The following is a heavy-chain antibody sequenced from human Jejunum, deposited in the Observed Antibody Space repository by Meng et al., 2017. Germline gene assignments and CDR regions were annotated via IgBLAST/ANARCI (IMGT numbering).Heavy chain of an antibody. J-gene: IGHJ4*02. CDR2: ISADNGNA. CDR3: TRGGMTSETTFFLH. CDR1: GYTFTNYG. D-gene: IGHD3-3*02. Sequence: QGTLVKSGAEVKKAGASVKVSCKASGYTFTNYGINWVRQAPGQGLEWMAWISADNGNAKYAQNLQDRVTLTTETSTTTAYMELRNLRSDDTAVYYCTRGGMTSETTFFLHWGQGTLVTVSS. V-gene: IGHV1-18*01.